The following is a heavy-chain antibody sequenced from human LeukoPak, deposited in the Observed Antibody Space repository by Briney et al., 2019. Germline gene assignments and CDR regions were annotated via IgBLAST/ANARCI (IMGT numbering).Heavy chain of an antibody. D-gene: IGHD6-13*01. CDR2: INHSGST. CDR3: ARGNSSSWYVRPFGY. V-gene: IGHV4-34*01. CDR1: GGSFSGYY. Sequence: SETLSLTCAVYGGSFSGYYWSWIRQPPGKGLEWIGEINHSGSTNYNPSLKSRVTISVDTSKNQFSLKLSSVTAADTAVYYCARGNSSSWYVRPFGYWGQGTLVTVSS. J-gene: IGHJ4*02.